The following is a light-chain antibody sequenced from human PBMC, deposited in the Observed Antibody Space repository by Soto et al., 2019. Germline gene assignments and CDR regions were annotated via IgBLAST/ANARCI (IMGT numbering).Light chain of an antibody. CDR2: EVT. J-gene: IGLJ1*01. CDR1: STDVGGYNA. V-gene: IGLV2-14*01. Sequence: SGLRQPASVSGSAGRTITISCTGTSTDVGGYNAVSWYQHHPGKAPKLIIYEVTHRPSGVSDRFSASKSGNTASLTISGLQAEDEADYYCNSFRVSHLYVFGTGTKVTV. CDR3: NSFRVSHLYV.